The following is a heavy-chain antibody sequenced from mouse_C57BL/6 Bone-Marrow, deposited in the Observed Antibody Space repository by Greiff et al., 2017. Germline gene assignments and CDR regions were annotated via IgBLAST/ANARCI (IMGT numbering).Heavy chain of an antibody. Sequence: VQLQQPGAELVKPGASVKLSCKASGYTFTSYWMHWVKQRPGRGLEWIGRIDPTSGGTKYNEKFKSKATLTVDKHSSTAYMQISRLTSEDSAVYYCARIYYGSSYAFAYWGQGTLVTVSA. CDR3: ARIYYGSSYAFAY. CDR2: IDPTSGGT. D-gene: IGHD1-1*01. J-gene: IGHJ3*01. CDR1: GYTFTSYW. V-gene: IGHV1-72*01.